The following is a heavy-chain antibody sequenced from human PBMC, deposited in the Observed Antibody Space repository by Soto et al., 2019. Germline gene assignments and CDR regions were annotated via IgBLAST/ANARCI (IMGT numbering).Heavy chain of an antibody. Sequence: SETLSLTCSVSGGSINSGDYYWSWIRQPPGKGLEWIGYIYYSGSTYHNPSLKSRINISVDTSKNQFSLKLSSVTAADTAVYYCATAPTYYYDRSGYANAFDMWGQGTMVTVSS. V-gene: IGHV4-30-4*01. CDR2: IYYSGST. CDR3: ATAPTYYYDRSGYANAFDM. CDR1: GGSINSGDYY. D-gene: IGHD3-22*01. J-gene: IGHJ3*02.